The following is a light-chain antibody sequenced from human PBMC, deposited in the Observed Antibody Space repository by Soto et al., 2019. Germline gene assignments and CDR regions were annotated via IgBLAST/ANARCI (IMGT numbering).Light chain of an antibody. J-gene: IGKJ1*01. CDR1: QSLLHGNGYNY. CDR3: MQALQTPRT. V-gene: IGKV2-28*01. CDR2: LGS. Sequence: VMTQSPLSLPVTPGEPASISCRSSQSLLHGNGYNYLDWYLQKPGQSPQLLIYLGSNRASGVPDRFSGSGSGTDFTLKISRVEADDVGVYYCMQALQTPRTFGQGTKVEIK.